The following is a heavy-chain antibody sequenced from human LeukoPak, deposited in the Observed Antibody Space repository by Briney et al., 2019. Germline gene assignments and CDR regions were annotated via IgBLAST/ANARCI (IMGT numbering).Heavy chain of an antibody. J-gene: IGHJ3*02. Sequence: PGGSLRLSCAASGFSFITYGMHWVRQAPGKGLEWVAFIRFDGNEKYYADSVKGRFTISRDNSKNTVYLQMNSLRPEDTAVYYCAKAAYDILTGYPHHDAFDIWGQGTMVTVSS. V-gene: IGHV3-30*02. CDR1: GFSFITYG. D-gene: IGHD3-9*01. CDR3: AKAAYDILTGYPHHDAFDI. CDR2: IRFDGNEK.